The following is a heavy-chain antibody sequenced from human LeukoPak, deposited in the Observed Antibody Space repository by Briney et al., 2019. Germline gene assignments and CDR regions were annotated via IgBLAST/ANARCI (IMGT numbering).Heavy chain of an antibody. V-gene: IGHV3-53*01. CDR2: IYSGGST. D-gene: IGHD6-13*01. CDR1: GFTVSSNY. CDR3: ATRDTSSWYSN. J-gene: IGHJ4*02. Sequence: GGSLRLSCAVSGFTVSSNYMSWVRQAPGKGLEWVSIIYSGGSTYYADSVEGRFTISRDNSKNTLYLQMNSLRADDTAVYYCATRDTSSWYSNWGQGTLVTVSS.